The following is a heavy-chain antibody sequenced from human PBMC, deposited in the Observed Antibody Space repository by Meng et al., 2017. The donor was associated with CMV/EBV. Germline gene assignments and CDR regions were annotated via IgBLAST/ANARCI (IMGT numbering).Heavy chain of an antibody. V-gene: IGHV1-69*05. CDR1: GGTFSSYA. CDR2: IIPIFGTA. Sequence: SVKVSCKASGGTFSSYAISWVRQAPGQGLEWMGGIIPIFGTANYAQKFQGRVTITTDESTSTAYMELSSLRSEDTAVHYCARPVTIGYCSSTSCYYPYGMDVWGQGTTVTVSS. CDR3: ARPVTIGYCSSTSCYYPYGMDV. D-gene: IGHD2-2*01. J-gene: IGHJ6*02.